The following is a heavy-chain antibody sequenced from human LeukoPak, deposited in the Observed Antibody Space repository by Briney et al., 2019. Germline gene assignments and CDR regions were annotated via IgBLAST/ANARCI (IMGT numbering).Heavy chain of an antibody. Sequence: ASVKVSCKASGSTFTDYYMHWVRQAPGQGLEWMGWINPNSGGTNFAQKFQGRVTMTRDTSISTAYMELSSLRSEDSAVYYCAGIGYCGGGSCTDFDYWGQGTLVTVSS. CDR3: AGIGYCGGGSCTDFDY. J-gene: IGHJ4*02. D-gene: IGHD2-15*01. CDR1: GSTFTDYY. CDR2: INPNSGGT. V-gene: IGHV1-2*02.